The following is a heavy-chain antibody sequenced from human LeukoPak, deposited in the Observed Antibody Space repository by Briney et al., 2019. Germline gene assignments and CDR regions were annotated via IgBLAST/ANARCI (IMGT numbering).Heavy chain of an antibody. V-gene: IGHV1-69*05. CDR1: VGTFSSYA. D-gene: IGHD2-2*01. CDR3: ARGPIVVVPAVANYYYYMDV. Sequence: ASVKVSCKASVGTFSSYAISWVRQAPGQGLEWMGGIIPIFGTANYAQKFQGRVTITTDESTSTAYMELSSLRSEDTAVYYCARGPIVVVPAVANYYYYMDVLGKGTTVTVFS. J-gene: IGHJ6*03. CDR2: IIPIFGTA.